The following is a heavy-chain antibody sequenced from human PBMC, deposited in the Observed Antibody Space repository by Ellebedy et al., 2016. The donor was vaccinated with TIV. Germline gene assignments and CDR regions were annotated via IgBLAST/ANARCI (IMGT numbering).Heavy chain of an antibody. CDR2: VSFLGTYQ. Sequence: GESLKISXAASGFTFSTYAMAWVRQAPGKGLEWVGLVSFLGTYQNYAESVEGRFTISRDNTNNILYLQMNSLRREDTAVYFCARGEGWIDNWGQGTLVTVSS. V-gene: IGHV3-30*03. CDR1: GFTFSTYA. D-gene: IGHD5-24*01. J-gene: IGHJ4*02. CDR3: ARGEGWIDN.